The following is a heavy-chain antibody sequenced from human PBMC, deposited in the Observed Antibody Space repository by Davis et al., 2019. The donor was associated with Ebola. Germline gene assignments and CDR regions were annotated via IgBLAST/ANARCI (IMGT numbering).Heavy chain of an antibody. Sequence: ASVKVSCKASGGTFTSYSISWMRHAPGQGLEWMGWISAYNGNTNYAQKVQGRVTMTTDTSTGTAYLDLRSLRSDDTAVYFCARTSIVGTTTTASDIWGQGTLVTVSS. CDR3: ARTSIVGTTTTASDI. CDR1: GGTFTSYS. J-gene: IGHJ3*02. D-gene: IGHD1-26*01. V-gene: IGHV1-18*01. CDR2: ISAYNGNT.